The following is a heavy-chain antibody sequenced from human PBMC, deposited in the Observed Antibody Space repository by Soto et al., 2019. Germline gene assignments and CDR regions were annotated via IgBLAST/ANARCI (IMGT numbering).Heavy chain of an antibody. CDR3: ASRGGTGTPYYYSGMDV. D-gene: IGHD1-1*01. CDR2: INHSGST. J-gene: IGHJ6*02. CDR1: GGSFSGYY. Sequence: PSETLSLTCAVYGGSFSGYYWSWIRQPPGKGLEWIGEINHSGSTNYNPSLKSRVTISVDTSKNQFSLKLSSVTAADTAVYYCASRGGTGTPYYYSGMDVWGQGTTVTVSS. V-gene: IGHV4-34*01.